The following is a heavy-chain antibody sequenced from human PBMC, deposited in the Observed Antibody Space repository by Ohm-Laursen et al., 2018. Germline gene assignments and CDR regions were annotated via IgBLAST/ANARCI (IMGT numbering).Heavy chain of an antibody. Sequence: SETLSLTCAVYGGSFSDYYWSWIRQPPGKGLEWIGELNYGGSTKYNPSLKSRVTISLDTSKNQFSLKLSSVTAADTAVYYCATGATYNEFDYWGQGTLVTVSS. CDR3: ATGATYNEFDY. J-gene: IGHJ4*02. V-gene: IGHV4-34*01. D-gene: IGHD1-14*01. CDR1: GGSFSDYY. CDR2: LNYGGST.